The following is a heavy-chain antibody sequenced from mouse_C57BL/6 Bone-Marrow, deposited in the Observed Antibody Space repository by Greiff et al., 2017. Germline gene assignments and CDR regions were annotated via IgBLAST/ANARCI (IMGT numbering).Heavy chain of an antibody. Sequence: EVKLVESGGDLVKPGGSLKLSCAASGFTFSSYGMSWVRQTPDKRLEWVATISSGGSYTYYPDSVKGRFTISRDNAKNTLYLQMSSLKSDDTAMYYCARRGHYYGSRNWYFDVWGTGTTVTVSS. CDR2: ISSGGSYT. J-gene: IGHJ1*03. CDR3: ARRGHYYGSRNWYFDV. V-gene: IGHV5-6*02. CDR1: GFTFSSYG. D-gene: IGHD1-1*01.